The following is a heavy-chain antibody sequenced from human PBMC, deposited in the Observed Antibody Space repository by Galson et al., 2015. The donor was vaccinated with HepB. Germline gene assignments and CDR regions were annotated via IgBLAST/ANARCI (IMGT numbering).Heavy chain of an antibody. Sequence: SLRLSCAASGFTFSSYAMHWVRQAPGKGLEYVSAISSNGGSTYYADSVKGRFTISGDNSKNTLYLQMSSLRAEDTAVYYCVKARSCSWYDVGDWFDPWGQGTLVTVSS. CDR1: GFTFSSYA. CDR2: ISSNGGST. D-gene: IGHD6-13*01. J-gene: IGHJ5*02. CDR3: VKARSCSWYDVGDWFDP. V-gene: IGHV3-64D*06.